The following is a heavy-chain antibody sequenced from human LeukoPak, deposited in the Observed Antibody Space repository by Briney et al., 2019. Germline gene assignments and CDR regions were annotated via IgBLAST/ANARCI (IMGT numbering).Heavy chain of an antibody. CDR3: ARDETSKGDAFDI. V-gene: IGHV4-59*01. J-gene: IGHJ3*02. CDR2: IFYSGST. Sequence: SETLSLTCTVSGGSISGYYWSWIRQPPGKGLEWIGYIFYSGSTNYNPSLKDRLTISIDTSKNQFSLKLNSVTAADTAVYYCARDETSKGDAFDIWGQGTMVTVSS. CDR1: GGSISGYY.